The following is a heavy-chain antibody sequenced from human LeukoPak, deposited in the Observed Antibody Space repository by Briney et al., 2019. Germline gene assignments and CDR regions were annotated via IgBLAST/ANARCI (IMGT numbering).Heavy chain of an antibody. V-gene: IGHV5-51*01. J-gene: IGHJ4*02. D-gene: IGHD1-26*01. CDR3: ARANSRSYPGLDY. CDR1: GYTFTSYW. CDR2: IYPGDSDT. Sequence: GESLKISCKGSGYTFTSYWIAWVRQMPGKGLEWMGIIYPGDSDTRYSPSFQGQVTISADKSISTAYLQWSSLKASDTAMYYCARANSRSYPGLDYWGQGTLVTVSS.